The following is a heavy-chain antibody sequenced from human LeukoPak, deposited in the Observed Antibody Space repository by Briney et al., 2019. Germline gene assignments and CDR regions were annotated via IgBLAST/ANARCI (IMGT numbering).Heavy chain of an antibody. J-gene: IGHJ4*02. CDR3: AREEWSGRYYAGYFDS. Sequence: GRSLRLSCAASGFTFGSYGMHWVRRAQGKGLEWVSVIWYDGSNKYYADSVKGRFTISRDNSKNTLYLQMNSLRAEDTAVYYCAREEWSGRYYAGYFDSWGQGTLVTVSS. CDR2: IWYDGSNK. V-gene: IGHV3-33*01. CDR1: GFTFGSYG. D-gene: IGHD1-26*01.